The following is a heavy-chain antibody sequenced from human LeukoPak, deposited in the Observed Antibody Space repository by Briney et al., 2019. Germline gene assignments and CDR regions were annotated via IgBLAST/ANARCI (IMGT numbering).Heavy chain of an antibody. CDR1: GYSISSGYY. V-gene: IGHV4-38-2*01. CDR2: IYHSGST. CDR3: ATSKSSSGWYWDY. D-gene: IGHD6-19*01. Sequence: SETLSLTCAVSGYSISSGYYWGWSRQPPGKGVEGIGSIYHSGSTYYNPSLKGRVTISGDTSKNQFSLKLSSVTAADTAVYYCATSKSSSGWYWDYWGQGTLVTVSS. J-gene: IGHJ4*02.